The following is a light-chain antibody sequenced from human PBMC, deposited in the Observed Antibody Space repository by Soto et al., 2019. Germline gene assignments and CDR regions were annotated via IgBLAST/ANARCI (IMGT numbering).Light chain of an antibody. CDR3: QQYGSSPWT. J-gene: IGKJ1*01. CDR2: GAS. CDR1: QSVSSSY. V-gene: IGKV3-20*01. Sequence: EIVLTQSPGTLSLSPGERATLSCRGSQSVSSSYLAWYQRKPGQAPRLLIYGASSRATGIPDRFSGSGSGTDFTLTISRLEPEDFAVYYCQQYGSSPWTFGQGTKVEIK.